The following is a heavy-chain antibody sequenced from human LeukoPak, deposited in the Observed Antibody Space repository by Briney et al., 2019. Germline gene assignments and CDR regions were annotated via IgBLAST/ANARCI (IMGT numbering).Heavy chain of an antibody. V-gene: IGHV1-18*01. CDR1: GYTFTSYG. Sequence: GASVTVSCKASGYTFTSYGISWVRQAPGQGLEWMGWISHYSGNTIYAQKFQDRVTMTTDTSTSTALMELRNLRSDDTAVYYCTRSEKAYCGGVCDNYHMDVWGRGTTVTVSS. CDR2: ISHYSGNT. D-gene: IGHD2-21*02. CDR3: TRSEKAYCGGVCDNYHMDV. J-gene: IGHJ6*03.